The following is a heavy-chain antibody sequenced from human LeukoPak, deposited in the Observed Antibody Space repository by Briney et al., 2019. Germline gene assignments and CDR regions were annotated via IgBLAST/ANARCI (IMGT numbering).Heavy chain of an antibody. CDR3: AREGAGGELWLQYNWFDP. CDR1: GYTFTGYY. J-gene: IGHJ5*02. Sequence: ASVKVSCKAPGYTFTGYYMHWVRQGPGQGLEWMGWINPNSGGTNYAQKFQGRVTMTRDTSISTAYMELSRLRSDDTAVYYCAREGAGGELWLQYNWFDPRGQGTLVTVSS. CDR2: INPNSGGT. D-gene: IGHD5-18*01. V-gene: IGHV1-2*02.